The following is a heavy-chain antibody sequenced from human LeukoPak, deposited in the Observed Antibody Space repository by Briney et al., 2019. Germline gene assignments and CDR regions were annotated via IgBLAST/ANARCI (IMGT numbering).Heavy chain of an antibody. Sequence: GGSLRLSCEGSGFTFSNYWMGWVRQAPGKGPQWVANIKTDGSEKYYVDSVKGRFTISRDNAKNSLYLQMNSLRAEDTAVYYCATYSSLNRREFQFWGRGTLLTVSS. D-gene: IGHD3-22*01. V-gene: IGHV3-7*01. CDR1: GFTFSNYW. CDR3: ATYSSLNRREFQF. CDR2: IKTDGSEK. J-gene: IGHJ1*01.